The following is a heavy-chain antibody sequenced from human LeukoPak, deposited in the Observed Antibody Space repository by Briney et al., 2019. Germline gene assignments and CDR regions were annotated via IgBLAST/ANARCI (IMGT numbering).Heavy chain of an antibody. CDR1: GYSFTSYW. CDR2: IYPVDSDT. D-gene: IGHD2-2*03. Sequence: GESLNISCKGSGYSFTSYWIGWVRQMPGKGLEWRGIIYPVDSDTRYSPSFQGQVTISADQSISTAYMQWSRLKASDTAMYYCARLGYCSSTSWYLRGLDYWGQGTLVTVSS. J-gene: IGHJ4*02. V-gene: IGHV5-51*01. CDR3: ARLGYCSSTSWYLRGLDY.